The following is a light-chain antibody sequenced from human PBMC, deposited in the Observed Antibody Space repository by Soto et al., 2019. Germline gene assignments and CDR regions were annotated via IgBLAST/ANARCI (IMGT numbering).Light chain of an antibody. Sequence: QSALTQPASVSGSPGQSITISCTGTSSDIGGYNYVSWYQQYPGKAPKLMIYDVNNRPSGVANRFSGSKSGNTASLTISGLQAEDEADYYCSSYAGSSTLVFGGGTKVTVL. V-gene: IGLV2-14*03. CDR3: SSYAGSSTLV. CDR2: DVN. CDR1: SSDIGGYNY. J-gene: IGLJ3*02.